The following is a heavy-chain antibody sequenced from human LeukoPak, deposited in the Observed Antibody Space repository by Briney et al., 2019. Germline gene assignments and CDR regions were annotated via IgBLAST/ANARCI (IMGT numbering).Heavy chain of an antibody. J-gene: IGHJ4*02. CDR3: ARHSGSSPHYFDY. Sequence: PSETLSLTCAVYGGSFSSYYWSWLRQPPGKGLEWIGFIYYSGSTHYKSSLKSRVTISVDTSRNQFSLRLSSVTAADTAVYYCARHSGSSPHYFDYWGQGTLVTVSS. D-gene: IGHD1-26*01. CDR1: GGSFSSYY. V-gene: IGHV4-59*08. CDR2: IYYSGST.